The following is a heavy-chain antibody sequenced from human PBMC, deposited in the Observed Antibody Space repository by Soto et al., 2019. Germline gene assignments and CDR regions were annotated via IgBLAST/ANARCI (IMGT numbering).Heavy chain of an antibody. CDR3: ARGGDNWNDVNYYGMDV. Sequence: ASVKVSCKASGYTFTSYAMHWVRQAPGQRLEWMGWINAGNGNTKYSQKFQGRVTITRDTSASTAYMELSSLRSEDTAVYYCARGGDNWNDVNYYGMDVWGQGTTVTVSS. V-gene: IGHV1-3*01. CDR1: GYTFTSYA. J-gene: IGHJ6*02. CDR2: INAGNGNT. D-gene: IGHD1-20*01.